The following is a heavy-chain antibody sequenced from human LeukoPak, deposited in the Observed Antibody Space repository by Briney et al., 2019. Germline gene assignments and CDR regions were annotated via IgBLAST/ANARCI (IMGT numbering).Heavy chain of an antibody. CDR2: IWYDGSNK. D-gene: IGHD6-19*01. CDR1: GFTFSSYG. V-gene: IGHV3-33*01. Sequence: GGSLRLSCAASGFTFSSYGMHWVRQAPGKGLEWVAVIWYDGSNKYYADSVKGRFTISRDNSKNKLYLQMNSLRAEETALYYCARRLPVAGNVTYFDYWGQGTLVTVSP. J-gene: IGHJ4*02. CDR3: ARRLPVAGNVTYFDY.